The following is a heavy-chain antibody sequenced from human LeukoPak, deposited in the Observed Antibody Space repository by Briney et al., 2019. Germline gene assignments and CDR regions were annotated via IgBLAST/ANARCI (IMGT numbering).Heavy chain of an antibody. Sequence: ETLSLTCAVYGGSFSGYYWSWIRQPPGKGLEWVSAISGRGGSTYYADSVKGRFTISRDNSKNTLYLQMNSLRAEDTAVYYCARDPVRWEPQGGYYFGYWGQGTLVTVSS. CDR1: GGSFSGYY. CDR3: ARDPVRWEPQGGYYFGY. CDR2: ISGRGGST. V-gene: IGHV3-23*01. D-gene: IGHD1-26*01. J-gene: IGHJ4*02.